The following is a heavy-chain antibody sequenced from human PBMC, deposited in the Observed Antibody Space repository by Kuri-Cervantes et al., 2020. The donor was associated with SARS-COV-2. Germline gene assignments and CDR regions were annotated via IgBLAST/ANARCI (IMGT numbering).Heavy chain of an antibody. D-gene: IGHD6-6*01. CDR3: ARVSSSSSPAFDI. CDR1: GFTFSSYG. CDR2: IRYDGSNK. J-gene: IGHJ3*02. V-gene: IGHV3-30*02. Sequence: LSLTCAASGFTFSSYGMHWVRQAPGKGLEWVAFIRYDGSNKYYADSVKGRFTISRDNSKNSLYLQTNSLRAEDTAVYYCARVSSSSSPAFDIWGQGTMVTVSS.